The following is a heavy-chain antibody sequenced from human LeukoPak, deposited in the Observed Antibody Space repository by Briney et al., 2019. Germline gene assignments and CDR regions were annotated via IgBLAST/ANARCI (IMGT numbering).Heavy chain of an antibody. V-gene: IGHV4-59*01. J-gene: IGHJ4*02. Sequence: SETLSLTCTVSGGSISSYYWSWIRQPPGKGLEWIGYIYYSGSTNYNPSLKSRVTISVDTSKNQFSLKLSSVTAVDTAVYYCARVKVVPAAMYDYWGQGTLVTVSS. CDR2: IYYSGST. CDR3: ARVKVVPAAMYDY. CDR1: GGSISSYY. D-gene: IGHD2-2*01.